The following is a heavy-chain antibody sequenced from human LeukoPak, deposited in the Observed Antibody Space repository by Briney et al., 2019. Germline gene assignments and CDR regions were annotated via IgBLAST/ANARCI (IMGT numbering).Heavy chain of an antibody. D-gene: IGHD6-19*01. V-gene: IGHV4-61*02. J-gene: IGHJ4*02. CDR2: IYTSGST. CDR3: ARGGVAGLGDY. Sequence: PSETLSLTCTVSGSSISSGRYYWSWIRQPAGKGLEWIGRIYTSGSTNYNPSLKSRDTISVDTSKNQFSLKLSSVTAADTAVYYCARGGVAGLGDYSGQGTLVTVSS. CDR1: GSSISSGRYY.